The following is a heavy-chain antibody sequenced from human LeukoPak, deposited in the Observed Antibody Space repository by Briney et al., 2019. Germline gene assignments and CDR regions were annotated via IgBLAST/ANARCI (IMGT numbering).Heavy chain of an antibody. J-gene: IGHJ4*02. CDR2: ISGSGGST. CDR1: GFTFSSYA. V-gene: IGHV3-23*01. Sequence: GGSLRLSCAASGFTFSSYAMTWVRQAPGKGLEWVSTISGSGGSTYYADSVKGRFTISRDNSKNTLYLQMNTLRAEDTAVYYCAKDGRCSGGSCYSSHDYWGQGTLVTVSS. D-gene: IGHD2-15*01. CDR3: AKDGRCSGGSCYSSHDY.